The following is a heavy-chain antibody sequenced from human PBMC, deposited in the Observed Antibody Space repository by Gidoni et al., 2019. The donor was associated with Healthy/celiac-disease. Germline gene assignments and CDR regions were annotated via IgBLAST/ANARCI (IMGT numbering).Heavy chain of an antibody. J-gene: IGHJ3*02. V-gene: IGHV1-69*01. CDR2: IIPICGTA. CDR3: ARDYEGGYYDSSGYYWGAFDI. Sequence: QVQLVQSGAEVKKPGSSVKVSCKASGGTFSSYAISWVRQAPGQGLEWMGGIIPICGTANYAQKFQGRVTITADESTSTAYMELSSLRSEDTAVYYCARDYEGGYYDSSGYYWGAFDIWGQGTMVTVSS. CDR1: GGTFSSYA. D-gene: IGHD3-22*01.